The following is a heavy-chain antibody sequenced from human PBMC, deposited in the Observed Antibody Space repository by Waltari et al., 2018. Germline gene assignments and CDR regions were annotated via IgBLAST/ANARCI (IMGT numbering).Heavy chain of an antibody. CDR2: IYYSGST. Sequence: QVQLQESGPGLVKPSETLSLTCAVSGYSISSGYYWGWIRQPPGKGLEWIGYIYYSGSTNYNPSLKSRVTISVDTSKNQFSLKLSSVTAADTAVYYCARDLSGAFDIWGQGTMVTVSS. CDR1: GYSISSGYY. CDR3: ARDLSGAFDI. J-gene: IGHJ3*02. V-gene: IGHV4-61*01.